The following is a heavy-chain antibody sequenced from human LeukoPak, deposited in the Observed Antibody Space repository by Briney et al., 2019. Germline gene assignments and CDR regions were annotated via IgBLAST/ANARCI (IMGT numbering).Heavy chain of an antibody. V-gene: IGHV3-66*01. CDR3: ARDPHRGGNDDDAFDI. J-gene: IGHJ3*02. Sequence: GGSLRLSCAASGFTVSSNYMSWVRQAPGKGLEWVSVIYSGGSTYYADSVKGRFTISRDNSKNTLYLQMNSLRAEDTAVYYCARDPHRGGNDDDAFDIWGQGTMVTVSS. D-gene: IGHD1-1*01. CDR2: IYSGGST. CDR1: GFTVSSNY.